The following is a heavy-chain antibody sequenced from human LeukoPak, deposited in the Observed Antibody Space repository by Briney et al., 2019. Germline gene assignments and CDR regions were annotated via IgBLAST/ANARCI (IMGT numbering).Heavy chain of an antibody. D-gene: IGHD6-19*01. Sequence: PGGSLRLSCAASGFTFSSYTMNWVRRAPGKGLEWVSSITFSSSYIYYADSVKGRFTISRDDAKNSLYLQMNSLRAEDTAVYYCARDWDTSGWHQFGLDVWGQGTTVTVSS. CDR2: ITFSSSYI. CDR1: GFTFSSYT. J-gene: IGHJ6*02. V-gene: IGHV3-21*01. CDR3: ARDWDTSGWHQFGLDV.